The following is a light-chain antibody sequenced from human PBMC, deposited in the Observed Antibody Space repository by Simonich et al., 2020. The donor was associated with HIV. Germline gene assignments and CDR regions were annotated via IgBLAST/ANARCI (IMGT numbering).Light chain of an antibody. V-gene: IGKV4-1*01. CDR2: WAS. Sequence: DIVMTQSPDSLAVSLGERATINCKSSKTVLYSSNNKNYLAWYQQKPGQPPKLLIYWASTRESGVPDRFSGSGSGTDFTLTISSLQAEDVAVYYCQQYYSTPDTFGPGTKVDIK. J-gene: IGKJ3*01. CDR3: QQYYSTPDT. CDR1: KTVLYSSNNKNY.